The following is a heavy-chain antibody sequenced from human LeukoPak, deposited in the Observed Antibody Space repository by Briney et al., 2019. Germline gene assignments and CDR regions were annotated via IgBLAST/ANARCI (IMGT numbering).Heavy chain of an antibody. J-gene: IGHJ4*02. CDR1: GGSISSGSYY. CDR3: ASYRYYYDSSGYRRGYYFDY. V-gene: IGHV4-61*02. D-gene: IGHD3-22*01. Sequence: SETLSLTCTVSGGSISSGSYYWSWIRQPAGKGLEWIGRIYTSGSTNYNPSLKSRVTISVDTSKNLFSLKLSSVTAADTAVYYCASYRYYYDSSGYRRGYYFDYWGQGTLVTVSS. CDR2: IYTSGST.